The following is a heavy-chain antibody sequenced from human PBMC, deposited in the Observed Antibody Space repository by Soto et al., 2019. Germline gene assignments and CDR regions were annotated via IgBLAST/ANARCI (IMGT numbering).Heavy chain of an antibody. V-gene: IGHV3-9*01. CDR3: AKGTYSGYDFDY. Sequence: EVQLVESGGGLVQPGRSLRLSCAASGFTFDDYAMHWVRQAPGKGLEWVSGISWNSGSIGYADSVKGRFTISRDNAKNSLYLQMNSLRAEDTALYYCAKGTYSGYDFDYWGQGTLVTVSS. CDR2: ISWNSGSI. CDR1: GFTFDDYA. D-gene: IGHD5-12*01. J-gene: IGHJ4*02.